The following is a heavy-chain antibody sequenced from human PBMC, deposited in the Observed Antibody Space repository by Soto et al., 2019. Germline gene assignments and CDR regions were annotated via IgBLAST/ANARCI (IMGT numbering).Heavy chain of an antibody. J-gene: IGHJ4*02. CDR2: ISAYIGNT. CDR3: ARDCSGGSCLPHFDY. V-gene: IGHV1-18*01. Sequence: GASVKVSCKASGYTFTSYGISWVRQAPGQGLEWMGWISAYIGNTNYAQKLQGRVTMTTDTSTSTAYMELRSLRSDDTAVYYCARDCSGGSCLPHFDYWGQGTLVTVSS. CDR1: GYTFTSYG. D-gene: IGHD2-15*01.